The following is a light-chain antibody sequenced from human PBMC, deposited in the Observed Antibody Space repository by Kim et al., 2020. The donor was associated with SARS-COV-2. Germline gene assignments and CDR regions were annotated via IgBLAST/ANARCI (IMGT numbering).Light chain of an antibody. V-gene: IGKV1-12*01. CDR2: YTS. Sequence: ASVGDRVTIDCRASQGNDSRLAWYQQKPGSAPKLLIYYTSNLQSGVPSRFSGSGSGTDFTLTINSLQPADSATYYCQQATDFPWTVGQGTKVDIK. CDR3: QQATDFPWT. CDR1: QGNDSR. J-gene: IGKJ1*01.